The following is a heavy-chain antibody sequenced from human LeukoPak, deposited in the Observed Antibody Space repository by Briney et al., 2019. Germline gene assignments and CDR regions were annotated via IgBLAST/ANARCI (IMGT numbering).Heavy chain of an antibody. CDR1: GYTFTDYY. D-gene: IGHD3-16*02. Sequence: GASVKVSCKVSGYTFTDYYMHWVQQAPGKGLEWMGLVDPEDGETIYAEKFQGRVTITADTSTDTAYMELSSLRSEDTAVYYCATAATPRLRLGELSSPSFDYWGQGTLVTVSA. CDR2: VDPEDGET. CDR3: ATAATPRLRLGELSSPSFDY. J-gene: IGHJ4*02. V-gene: IGHV1-69-2*01.